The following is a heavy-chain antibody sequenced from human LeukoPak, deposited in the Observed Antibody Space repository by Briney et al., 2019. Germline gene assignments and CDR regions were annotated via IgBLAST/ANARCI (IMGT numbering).Heavy chain of an antibody. Sequence: GGSLRLSCVGSGFSLSGYWMSWVRQAPGKGLEWVARLHADGSEKYYVGSVKGRFTISGDNAKNSLYLPMNSLRVDDTAVYYCARGGYSFDYLGQGTLVTVSS. CDR3: ARGGYSFDY. J-gene: IGHJ4*02. CDR2: LHADGSEK. V-gene: IGHV3-7*01. D-gene: IGHD5-12*01. CDR1: GFSLSGYW.